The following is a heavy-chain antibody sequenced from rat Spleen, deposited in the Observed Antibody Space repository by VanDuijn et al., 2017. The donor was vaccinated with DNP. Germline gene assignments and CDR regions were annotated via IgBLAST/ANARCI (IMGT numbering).Heavy chain of an antibody. V-gene: IGHV5-17*01. J-gene: IGHJ2*01. D-gene: IGHD1-11*01. CDR3: AKAGGYSPWYFDF. Sequence: EVQLVESGGGLVQPGRSLRLSCAISGFTFSNYDMAWVRQAPKKGLECVATISSDGSSTYYRDSVKGRFTVSRDNAKSTLYLQMDSLRSEDTATYYCAKAGGYSPWYFDFWGQGVMVTVSS. CDR2: ISSDGSST. CDR1: GFTFSNYD.